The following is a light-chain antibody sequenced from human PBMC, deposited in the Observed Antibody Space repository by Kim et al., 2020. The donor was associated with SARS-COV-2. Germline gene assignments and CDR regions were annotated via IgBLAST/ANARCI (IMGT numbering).Light chain of an antibody. CDR1: QRLLNGKRYNS. CDR2: LGS. V-gene: IGKV2-28*01. CDR3: MQTLQTPLT. J-gene: IGKJ4*01. Sequence: PASVSCRSSQRLLNGKRYNSLDWYVQKPGQSPQLLIYLGSNRASGVPDRFSGSGSGTEFTLKISRVEAEDVGIYYCMQTLQTPLTFGGGTKVDIK.